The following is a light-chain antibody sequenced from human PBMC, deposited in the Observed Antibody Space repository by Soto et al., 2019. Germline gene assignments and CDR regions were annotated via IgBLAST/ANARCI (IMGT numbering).Light chain of an antibody. J-gene: IGKJ1*01. CDR1: QSISSY. Sequence: DIQITQSPSSLSTSVVDRVTITCLASQSISSYLNWYQQKPGKAPKLLIYKASTLESGVPSNFSGSGSGTELTLTISSLQPEDFATYYCQKYNSYSWKFGQGTKVDIK. V-gene: IGKV1-5*03. CDR3: QKYNSYSWK. CDR2: KAS.